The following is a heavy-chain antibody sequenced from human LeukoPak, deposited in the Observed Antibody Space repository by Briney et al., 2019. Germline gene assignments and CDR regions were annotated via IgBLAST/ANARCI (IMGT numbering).Heavy chain of an antibody. CDR3: ARRAMVRGVYRAPFDY. CDR1: GFTFSSYW. D-gene: IGHD3-10*01. Sequence: GGSLRLSCAASGFTFSSYWMSWVRQAPGKGLEWVANTKQDGSEKYYVDSVKGRFTISRDNAKNSLYLQMNSLRAEDTAVYYCARRAMVRGVYRAPFDYWGQGTLVTVSS. J-gene: IGHJ4*02. CDR2: TKQDGSEK. V-gene: IGHV3-7*03.